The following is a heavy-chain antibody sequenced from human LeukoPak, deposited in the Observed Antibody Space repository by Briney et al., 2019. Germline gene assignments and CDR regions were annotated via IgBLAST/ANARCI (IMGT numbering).Heavy chain of an antibody. J-gene: IGHJ3*02. CDR3: ARDPVGGAFDI. V-gene: IGHV3-7*01. CDR2: IRQDGSVE. Sequence: GGSLRLSCAASGFTFSSYWMSWVRQTPGKGLEWVANIRQDGSVEYYVDSVKGRFTISRDNARNSLYLQMNSLRVEDTAVYYCARDPVGGAFDIWGHGTMVTVSS. CDR1: GFTFSSYW. D-gene: IGHD4-23*01.